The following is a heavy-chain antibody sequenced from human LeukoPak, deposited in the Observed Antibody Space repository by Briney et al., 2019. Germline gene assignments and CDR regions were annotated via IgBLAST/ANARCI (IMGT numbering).Heavy chain of an antibody. CDR1: GYTFTSYG. Sequence: ASVKVSCKASGYTFTSYGISWVRQAPGQGLEWMGWISAYNGNTNYAQKPQGRVTMTTDTSTSTAYMELRSLRSDDTAVYYCARDPSGYSSSSPWFDPWGQGTLVTVSS. V-gene: IGHV1-18*01. J-gene: IGHJ5*02. CDR2: ISAYNGNT. D-gene: IGHD6-6*01. CDR3: ARDPSGYSSSSPWFDP.